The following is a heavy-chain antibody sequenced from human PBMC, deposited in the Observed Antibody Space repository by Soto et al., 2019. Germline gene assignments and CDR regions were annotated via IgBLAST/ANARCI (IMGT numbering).Heavy chain of an antibody. CDR2: ISSSSSTI. CDR1: GFTFSSYS. D-gene: IGHD3-3*01. V-gene: IGHV3-48*01. Sequence: PGGSLRLSCAASGFTFSSYSMNWVRQAPGKGLEWVSYISSSSSTIYYADSVKGRFTISRDNAKNSLYLQMNSLRAEDTAVYYCARDETYYDFWSGYSRYYYYMDVWGKGTTVTVSS. CDR3: ARDETYYDFWSGYSRYYYYMDV. J-gene: IGHJ6*03.